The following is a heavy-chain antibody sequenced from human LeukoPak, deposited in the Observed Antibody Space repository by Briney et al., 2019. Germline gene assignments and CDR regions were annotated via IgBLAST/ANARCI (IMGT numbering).Heavy chain of an antibody. CDR3: AKDMSGYDKPYYFDY. J-gene: IGHJ4*02. Sequence: GGSLRLSCAASRFTFNKYGMHWVRQAPGKGLEWVAFIRYDGSNKYYADSVKGRFTISRDNSKNTLYLQMNSLRPEDTAVYYCAKDMSGYDKPYYFDYWGQGTLVTVSS. CDR1: RFTFNKYG. V-gene: IGHV3-30*02. CDR2: IRYDGSNK. D-gene: IGHD5-12*01.